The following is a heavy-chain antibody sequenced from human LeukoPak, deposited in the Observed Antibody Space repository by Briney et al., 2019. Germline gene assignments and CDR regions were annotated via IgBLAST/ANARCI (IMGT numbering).Heavy chain of an antibody. Sequence: PGGSLRLSCAASGFTFSSYGMHWVRQAPGKGLEWVAFIRYDGSNKYYADSVKGRFTISRDNSKSDLFLLMTSLRTEDTALYYCAKARLPTNNWYSDSFDSWGQGTVVTVSS. CDR1: GFTFSSYG. J-gene: IGHJ3*01. V-gene: IGHV3-30*02. CDR3: AKARLPTNNWYSDSFDS. CDR2: IRYDGSNK. D-gene: IGHD1-7*01.